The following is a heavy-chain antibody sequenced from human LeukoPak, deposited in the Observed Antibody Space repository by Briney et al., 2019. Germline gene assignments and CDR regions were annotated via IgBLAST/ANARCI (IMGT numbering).Heavy chain of an antibody. Sequence: GGSLKISCKGSGYRFTDHWIGWVRQMPGKGLEWMGIIYPGDSDTRYSPSFQGQVTISVDKSISTAYLQWSSLKASDTAMYFCARRTAVAGPIDYWGQGTLVTVSS. J-gene: IGHJ4*02. CDR1: GYRFTDHW. D-gene: IGHD6-19*01. V-gene: IGHV5-51*01. CDR2: IYPGDSDT. CDR3: ARRTAVAGPIDY.